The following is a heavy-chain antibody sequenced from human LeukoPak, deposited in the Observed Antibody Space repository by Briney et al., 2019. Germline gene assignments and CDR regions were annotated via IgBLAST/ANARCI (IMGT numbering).Heavy chain of an antibody. CDR1: GFTFSTYP. CDR3: AKYRMATTPYFDY. V-gene: IGHV3-23*01. J-gene: IGHJ4*02. CDR2: ITGSGGST. Sequence: GGSLRLSCAASGFTFSTYPMTWVRQAPGKGLQWVSAITGSGGSTYYADSVKGRFTISRDNSKNTLYLQMNSLRAEDTDVYHCAKYRMATTPYFDYWGQGTLVTVSS. D-gene: IGHD2-15*01.